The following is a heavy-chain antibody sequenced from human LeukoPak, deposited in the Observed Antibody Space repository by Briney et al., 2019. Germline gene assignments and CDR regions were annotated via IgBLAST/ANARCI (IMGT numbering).Heavy chain of an antibody. CDR3: AREVRYSSGLYYFDY. CDR2: ISSSSSYI. Sequence: VGSLRLSSAASGFTFSSYSMNWVRQAPGKGLEWDSSISSSSSYIYYADSVKGRFTISRDNAKNSLYLQMNSLRAEDTAVYYCAREVRYSSGLYYFDYWGQGTLVTVSS. J-gene: IGHJ4*02. CDR1: GFTFSSYS. V-gene: IGHV3-21*01. D-gene: IGHD6-19*01.